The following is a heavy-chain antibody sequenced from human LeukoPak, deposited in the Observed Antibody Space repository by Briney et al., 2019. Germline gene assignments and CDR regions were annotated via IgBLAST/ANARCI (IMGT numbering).Heavy chain of an antibody. J-gene: IGHJ4*02. V-gene: IGHV1-69*04. Sequence: ASVKVSCKASGGTFSSYAISWVRQAPGQGLEWMGRIIPILGIANYAQKFQGRVTITADKSTSTAYMELSSLRSEDAAVYYCAREYTTSGGHIVATFDYWGQGTLVTVSS. CDR2: IIPILGIA. CDR1: GGTFSSYA. D-gene: IGHD5-12*01. CDR3: AREYTTSGGHIVATFDY.